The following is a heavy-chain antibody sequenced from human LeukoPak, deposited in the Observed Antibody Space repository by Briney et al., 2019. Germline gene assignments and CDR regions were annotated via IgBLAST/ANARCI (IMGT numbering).Heavy chain of an antibody. Sequence: SETLSLTCTVSGDSISSTNYYWGWIRQPPGKGLEWIGSIYYSGSTFYNPSLKSRVTISVDTSKNQFSLKLSSVTAADTAVYYCARDKVAVAGTDLEFFYYYYMDVWGKGTTVTVSS. J-gene: IGHJ6*03. CDR3: ARDKVAVAGTDLEFFYYYYMDV. CDR1: GDSISSTNYY. D-gene: IGHD6-19*01. CDR2: IYYSGST. V-gene: IGHV4-39*07.